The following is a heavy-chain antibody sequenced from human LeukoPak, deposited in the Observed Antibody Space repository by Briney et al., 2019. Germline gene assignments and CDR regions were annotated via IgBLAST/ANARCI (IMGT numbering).Heavy chain of an antibody. CDR2: INHSGST. CDR1: GGSFSGYY. CDR3: ARAVGYYDYVWGSYRYTTSYFDY. V-gene: IGHV4-34*01. D-gene: IGHD3-16*02. J-gene: IGHJ4*02. Sequence: SETLSLTCAVYGGSFSGYYWSWIRQPPGKGLEWTGEINHSGSTNYNPSLKSRVTISVDTSKNQFSLKLSSVTAADTAVYYCARAVGYYDYVWGSYRYTTSYFDYWGQGTLVTVSS.